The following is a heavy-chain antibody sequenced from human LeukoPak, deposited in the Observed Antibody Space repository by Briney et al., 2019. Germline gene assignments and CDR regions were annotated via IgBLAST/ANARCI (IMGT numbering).Heavy chain of an antibody. J-gene: IGHJ4*02. CDR3: AKAGVISGWDY. Sequence: PGVSLRLSCAASGFTLSNYPMGWVRQAPVKGLEWLSAIGEEKSGSWTKSADSVKGRFTISRDNSENTLYLQMDSLTVEDTAVYYCAKAGVISGWDYWGQGVLVTVSS. CDR2: IGEEKSGSWT. D-gene: IGHD3-3*02. V-gene: IGHV3-23*01. CDR1: GFTLSNYP.